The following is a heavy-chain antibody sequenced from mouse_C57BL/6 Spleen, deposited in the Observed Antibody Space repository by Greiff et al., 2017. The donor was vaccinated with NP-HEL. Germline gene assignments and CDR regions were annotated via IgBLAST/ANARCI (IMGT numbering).Heavy chain of an antibody. V-gene: IGHV1-15*01. J-gene: IGHJ3*01. CDR2: IDPETGGT. CDR3: TRRIREFAY. CDR1: GYTFTDYE. Sequence: VKLQESGAELVRPGASVTLSCKASGYTFTDYEMHWVKQTPVHGLEWIGAIDPETGGTAYNQKFKGKAILTADKSSSTAYMELRSLTSEDSAVYYCTRRIREFAYWGQGTLVTVSA.